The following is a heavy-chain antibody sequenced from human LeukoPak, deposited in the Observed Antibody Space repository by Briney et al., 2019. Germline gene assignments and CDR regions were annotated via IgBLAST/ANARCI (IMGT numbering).Heavy chain of an antibody. J-gene: IGHJ6*02. CDR1: GGSISSSSYY. CDR3: ARPRNYYYYGMDV. Sequence: SETLSLTCTVSGGSISSSSYYWGWIHQPPGKGLEWIGEINHSGSTNYNPSLKSRVTISVDTSKNQFSLKLSSVTAADTAVYYCARPRNYYYYGMDVWGQGTTVTVSS. V-gene: IGHV4-39*07. CDR2: INHSGST.